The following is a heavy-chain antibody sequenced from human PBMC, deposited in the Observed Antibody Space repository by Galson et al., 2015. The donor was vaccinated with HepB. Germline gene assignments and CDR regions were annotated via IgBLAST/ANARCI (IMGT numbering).Heavy chain of an antibody. CDR1: GFTLSKYA. J-gene: IGHJ5*02. V-gene: IGHV3-33*06. CDR2: IMYIGSRK. Sequence: SLRLSCAGSGFTLSKYATHWVRQVPGKGLEWVASIMYIGSRKFYADSVKGRFTISRDSSKNTLYLQMNRLRAGDTGLYYCAKDRVESFELLLSPFDPWGQGTPVTVSS. D-gene: IGHD5-24*01. CDR3: AKDRVESFELLLSPFDP.